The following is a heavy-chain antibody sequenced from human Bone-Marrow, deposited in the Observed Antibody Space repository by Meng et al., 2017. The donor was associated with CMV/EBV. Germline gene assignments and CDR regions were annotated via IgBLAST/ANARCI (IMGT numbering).Heavy chain of an antibody. CDR3: ARDFSSVLNYIDF. CDR1: GGSFSGYY. CDR2: ISSSGSIR. J-gene: IGHJ4*02. V-gene: IGHV3-11*01. Sequence: LSLTCAVYGGSFSGYYWSWIRQAPGKGLEWLSHISSSGSIRHYADSVKGRFTISRDNAKNSLYLQMNSLRAEDTAVYYCARDFSSVLNYIDFWGQGTLVTVSS. D-gene: IGHD2/OR15-2a*01.